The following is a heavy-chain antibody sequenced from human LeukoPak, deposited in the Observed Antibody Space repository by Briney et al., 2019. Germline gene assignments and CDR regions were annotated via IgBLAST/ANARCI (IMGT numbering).Heavy chain of an antibody. J-gene: IGHJ5*02. V-gene: IGHV3-23*01. CDR2: LSTSGGNT. Sequence: GGSLRLSCAASGFTFSSYWMSWVRQAPGKGLEWAAALSTSGGNTYYADSVKGRFTISRDNSKNTPYLQLNSLRAEDTAVYYCANFERTVAGPYNWFAPWGQGTLVTVSS. CDR1: GFTFSSYW. CDR3: ANFERTVAGPYNWFAP. D-gene: IGHD6-19*01.